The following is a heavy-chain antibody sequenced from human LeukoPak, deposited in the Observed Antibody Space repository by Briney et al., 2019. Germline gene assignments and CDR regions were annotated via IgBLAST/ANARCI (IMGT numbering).Heavy chain of an antibody. J-gene: IGHJ4*02. Sequence: PSETLSLTCTVTGGSISLYYWSWIRQPPGEGLEWIRYDYDSGSTNYNPSLKSRVTISVDTSKNQFSLRLRSVTAADTAVYYCARVGSRIAVTGTNYYFDYWGQGTLVTVSS. CDR3: ARVGSRIAVTGTNYYFDY. CDR2: DYDSGST. CDR1: GGSISLYY. D-gene: IGHD6-19*01. V-gene: IGHV4-59*01.